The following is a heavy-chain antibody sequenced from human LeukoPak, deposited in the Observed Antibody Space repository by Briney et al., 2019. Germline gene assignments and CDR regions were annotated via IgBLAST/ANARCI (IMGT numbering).Heavy chain of an antibody. Sequence: GGSLKISCKGSGYSFTTYWIGWVRQMPGKGLEWMGLIYPGDSDLRYNPSFQGQVTISADKSISTAYLQWNSLKASDSAVYYCARHMTQGPVSSALYYFDYWGQGTLVSVSS. D-gene: IGHD6-13*01. CDR1: GYSFTTYW. J-gene: IGHJ4*02. CDR3: ARHMTQGPVSSALYYFDY. CDR2: IYPGDSDL. V-gene: IGHV5-51*01.